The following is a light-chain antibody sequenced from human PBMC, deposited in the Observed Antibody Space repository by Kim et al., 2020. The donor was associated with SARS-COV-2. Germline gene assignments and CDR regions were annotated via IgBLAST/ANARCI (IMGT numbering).Light chain of an antibody. CDR1: SSNVGSNS. V-gene: IGLV1-44*01. CDR3: AAWDDGLFYV. CDR2: AND. Sequence: ELTQPPSASGTPGQTVTISCSGSSSNVGSNSVSWYLQLPGATPKLLIYANDQRPSGVPDRFSGSKSGTSASLAISGLRSADEASYYCAAWDDGLFYVFGTGTKVTVL. J-gene: IGLJ1*01.